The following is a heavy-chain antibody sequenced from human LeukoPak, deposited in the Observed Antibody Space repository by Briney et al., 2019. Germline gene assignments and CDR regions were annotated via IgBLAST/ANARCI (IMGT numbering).Heavy chain of an antibody. J-gene: IGHJ4*02. CDR3: ARVGVGATTVDY. CDR2: IYTNGHT. V-gene: IGHV4-61*02. Sequence: PSETLSLTCTVSGGSISSGSYYWSWIRQPAGKGLEWIGRIYTNGHTNYDPSLKSRVTISADTSKNQFSLNLSSVTAADTAVYYCARVGVGATTVDYWGQGTLVTVSS. CDR1: GGSISSGSYY. D-gene: IGHD1-26*01.